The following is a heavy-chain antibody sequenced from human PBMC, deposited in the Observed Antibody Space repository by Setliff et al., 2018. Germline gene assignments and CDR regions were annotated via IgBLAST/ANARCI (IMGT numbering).Heavy chain of an antibody. D-gene: IGHD2-8*01. CDR2: VTIYNGNT. V-gene: IGHV1-18*01. CDR1: GYTFSNYG. CDR3: ARVESMARGKNILRHFDY. Sequence: GASVKVSCKASGYTFSNYGVTWVRQAPGQGLEWMGWVTIYNGNTKYAQNLQGRLTLTTDISTSTAYMELGSLTTDDTAVYYCARVESMARGKNILRHFDYWGRGIQVTVSS. J-gene: IGHJ4*02.